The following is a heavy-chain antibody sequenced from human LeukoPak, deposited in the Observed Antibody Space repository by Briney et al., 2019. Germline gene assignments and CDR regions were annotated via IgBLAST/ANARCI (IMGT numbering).Heavy chain of an antibody. J-gene: IGHJ4*02. D-gene: IGHD2-15*01. Sequence: PGGSLRLSCAASGFTVSSNFMRWVRQAPGKGPEWVSVIYSGGTPHYADSVKGRFTISRDNSKNTLYLQINSLRAEDTAVYYCARDLCSGGTCYPDYWGQGTLVTVSP. V-gene: IGHV3-66*01. CDR1: GFTVSSNF. CDR2: IYSGGTP. CDR3: ARDLCSGGTCYPDY.